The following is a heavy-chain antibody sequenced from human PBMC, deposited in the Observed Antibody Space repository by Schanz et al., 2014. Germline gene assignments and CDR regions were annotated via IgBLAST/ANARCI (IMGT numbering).Heavy chain of an antibody. V-gene: IGHV3-21*01. J-gene: IGHJ5*01. CDR2: ISSRSSYI. CDR1: GFAFDTYW. D-gene: IGHD2-8*02. CDR3: ARDRDAGGYDS. Sequence: EVQLVESGGGLVQPGGSLRLSCAASGFAFDTYWMSWVRQAPGKGLEWVSSISSRSSYIYYTDSVKGRFTISRDNAKNSVYLQMHSLRAEDTALYYCARDRDAGGYDSWGQGTLVTVSS.